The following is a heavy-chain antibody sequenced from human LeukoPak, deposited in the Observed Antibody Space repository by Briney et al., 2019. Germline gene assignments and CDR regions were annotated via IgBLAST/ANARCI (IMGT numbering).Heavy chain of an antibody. J-gene: IGHJ4*02. CDR3: ARPRRRDGYSYN. D-gene: IGHD5-24*01. CDR2: IYPGDSDT. CDR1: GSLFTSYW. V-gene: IGHV5-51*01. Sequence: GAALQIPSWGSGSLFTSYWIGRVRRLPGKGREGMGIIYPGDSDTRHSPSFQGQVTISADKSISTAYLQWSSLKASDTAMYYCARPRRRDGYSYNWGQGALVTVSS.